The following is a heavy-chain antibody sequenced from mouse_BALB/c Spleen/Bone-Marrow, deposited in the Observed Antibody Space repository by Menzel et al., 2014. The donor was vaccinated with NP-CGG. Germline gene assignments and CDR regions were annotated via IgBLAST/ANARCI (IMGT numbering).Heavy chain of an antibody. CDR2: INPYNDGT. CDR1: GYTFTSYA. D-gene: IGHD2-14*01. V-gene: IGHV1-14*01. Sequence: VQLKESGPELVKPGASVKMSCKASGYTFTSYAMHWVKQKPGQGLEWIGYINPYNDGTKYNEKFKGKATLTSDKSSSTAYMELSSLTSEDSAVYYCARSGRYDGFAYWGQGTLVTVSA. CDR3: ARSGRYDGFAY. J-gene: IGHJ3*01.